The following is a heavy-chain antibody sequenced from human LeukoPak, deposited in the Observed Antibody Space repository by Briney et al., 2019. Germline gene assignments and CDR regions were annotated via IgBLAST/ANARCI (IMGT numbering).Heavy chain of an antibody. J-gene: IGHJ4*02. Sequence: GGSLRLSCAASGFTFSNYAMSWVRQAPGKGLEWVSGISGSGGNTYYAESVKGRFTISRDNSKNTLYLQMNSLRAEDTAVYYCARGSIAAAGTLRWGQGTLVTVSS. CDR1: GFTFSNYA. V-gene: IGHV3-23*01. CDR3: ARGSIAAAGTLR. D-gene: IGHD6-13*01. CDR2: ISGSGGNT.